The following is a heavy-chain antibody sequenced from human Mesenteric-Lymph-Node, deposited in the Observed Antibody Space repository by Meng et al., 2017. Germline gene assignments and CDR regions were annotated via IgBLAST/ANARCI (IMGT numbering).Heavy chain of an antibody. CDR3: ARIPAGPVDYYYYGMDV. CDR1: GFSVSTSGMS. D-gene: IGHD2-2*01. V-gene: IGHV2-70*01. J-gene: IGHJ6*02. CDR2: IDWDDDK. Sequence: SGPTLVKPTETLTLTCTFSGFSVSTSGMSVSWIRQPPGKALEWLAVIDWDDDKFYSTSLKTRLTISKDTSKNQVVLTMTNMDPVDTATYYCARIPAGPVDYYYYGMDVCGPGVTVVASS.